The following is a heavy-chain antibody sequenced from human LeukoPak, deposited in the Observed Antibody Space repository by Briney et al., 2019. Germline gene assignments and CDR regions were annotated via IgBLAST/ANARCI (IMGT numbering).Heavy chain of an antibody. V-gene: IGHV4-61*02. CDR1: GGSISSGSYY. J-gene: IGHJ4*02. CDR2: IYTSGST. D-gene: IGHD2-8*01. CDR3: ARGMHASKYYFDY. Sequence: PSETLSLTCTVSGGSISSGSYYWSWIRQPAGKGLEWIGRIYTSGSTNYNPSLKSRVTISVDTSKNQFSLKPSSVTAADTAVYYCARGMHASKYYFDYWGQGTLVTVSS.